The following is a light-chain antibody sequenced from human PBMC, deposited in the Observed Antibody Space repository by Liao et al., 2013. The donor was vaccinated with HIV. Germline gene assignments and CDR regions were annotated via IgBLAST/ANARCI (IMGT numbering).Light chain of an antibody. J-gene: IGLJ2*01. CDR3: QSADSNDAV. Sequence: SYVLTQPSSLSVAPGKTARMTCGGNSIGSKSVHWYQQKPGQAPVLVISHDTDRPSGIPERFSGSSSGTTVTLTISGVQAEDEADYYCQSADSNDAVFGGGTKLTVL. CDR2: HDT. CDR1: SIGSKS. V-gene: IGLV3-21*01.